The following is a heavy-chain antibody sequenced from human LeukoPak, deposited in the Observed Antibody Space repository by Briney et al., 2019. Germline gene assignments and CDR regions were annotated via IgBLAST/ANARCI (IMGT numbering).Heavy chain of an antibody. J-gene: IGHJ5*02. Sequence: PSETLSLTCTVSGGSISSYYWSWIRQPPGKGLEWIGYIYYSGSTNYNPSLKSRVTISVDTSKNQFSLKLSSVTAADTAVYYCARASYYFVTFDPWGQGTLVTVSS. CDR3: ARASYYFVTFDP. V-gene: IGHV4-59*01. CDR2: IYYSGST. D-gene: IGHD3-10*01. CDR1: GGSISSYY.